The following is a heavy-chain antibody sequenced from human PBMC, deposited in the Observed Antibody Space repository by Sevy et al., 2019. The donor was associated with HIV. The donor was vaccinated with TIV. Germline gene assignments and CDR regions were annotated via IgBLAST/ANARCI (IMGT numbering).Heavy chain of an antibody. CDR2: IYSGGST. Sequence: GGSLRLSCAASGFTVSSNYMSWVRQAPGKGLEWVSVIYSGGSTYYADSVKGRFTICRDNSKNTLYLQMNSLRAEDTAVYYCARLQNSYGYSFYIDYWGQGTLVTVSS. J-gene: IGHJ4*02. D-gene: IGHD5-18*01. V-gene: IGHV3-53*01. CDR1: GFTVSSNY. CDR3: ARLQNSYGYSFYIDY.